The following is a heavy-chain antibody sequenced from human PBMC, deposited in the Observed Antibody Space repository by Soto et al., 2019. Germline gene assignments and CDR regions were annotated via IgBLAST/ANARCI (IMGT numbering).Heavy chain of an antibody. D-gene: IGHD7-27*01. CDR1: GYTFTSYD. Sequence: QVQLVQSGAEVKKPGASVKVSCKASGYTFTSYDINWVRQATGQRREWMGWMNPNSGSTGYAQKFQGRVTMTRNTAISTAYMELSSLTSEDTAVYYCAKGPRSWGFDSWGQGTLVTVSS. CDR3: AKGPRSWGFDS. CDR2: MNPNSGST. V-gene: IGHV1-8*01. J-gene: IGHJ4*02.